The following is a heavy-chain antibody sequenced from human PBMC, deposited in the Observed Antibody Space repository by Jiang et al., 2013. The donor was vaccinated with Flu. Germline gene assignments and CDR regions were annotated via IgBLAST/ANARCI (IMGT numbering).Heavy chain of an antibody. CDR2: IIPILGIA. D-gene: IGHD2-2*01. CDR1: GGTFSSYA. Sequence: GAEVKKPGSSVKVSCKASGGTFSSYAISWVRQAPGQGLEWMGRIIPILGIANYAQKFQGRVTITADKSTSTAYMELSSLRSEDTAVYYCARAVVKEGYFDYWGQGTLVTVSS. CDR3: ARAVVKEGYFDY. V-gene: IGHV1-69*04. J-gene: IGHJ4*02.